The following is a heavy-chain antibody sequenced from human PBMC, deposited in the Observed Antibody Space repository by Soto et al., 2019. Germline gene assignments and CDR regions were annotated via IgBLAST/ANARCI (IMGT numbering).Heavy chain of an antibody. Sequence: SETLSLTCPVSGGSISRYYWSWIRQPPGKGLKYIGYVYSSGSTNYNPSLKSRATISVDTSKNQFSLKLSSVTAADTAVYFCARAPPSGTFDYWSQGTLVTVSS. CDR1: GGSISRYY. CDR2: VYSSGST. CDR3: ARAPPSGTFDY. V-gene: IGHV4-59*08. J-gene: IGHJ4*02. D-gene: IGHD3-10*01.